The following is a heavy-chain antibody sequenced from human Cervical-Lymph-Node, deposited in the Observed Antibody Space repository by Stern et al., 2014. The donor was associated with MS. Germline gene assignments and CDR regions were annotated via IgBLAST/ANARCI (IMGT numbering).Heavy chain of an antibody. CDR1: GGSISSGGYY. CDR3: ARAPLSSWYFLYFDY. J-gene: IGHJ4*02. Sequence: QVQLQESGPGLVKPSQTLSLTCTVSGGSISSGGYYWSWIRQHPGKGLEWIGDIYYSGSTYYNPSLKSRVTISVDTSKNQFSLKLSSVTAADTAVYYCARAPLSSWYFLYFDYWGQGTLVTVSS. V-gene: IGHV4-31*03. D-gene: IGHD6-13*01. CDR2: IYYSGST.